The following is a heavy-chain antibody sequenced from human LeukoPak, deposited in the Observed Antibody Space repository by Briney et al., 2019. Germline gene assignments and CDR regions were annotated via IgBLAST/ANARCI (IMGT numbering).Heavy chain of an antibody. CDR1: GGSFSGYY. D-gene: IGHD3-10*01. J-gene: IGHJ4*02. Sequence: SETLSLTCAVYGGSFSGYYWSWIRQPPGKGLEWIGEINHSGSTNCNPSLKSRVTISVDTSKNQFSLKLSSVTAVDTAVYYCARRHSYYGSGSYYNRVYYFDYWGQGTLVTVSS. CDR2: INHSGST. CDR3: ARRHSYYGSGSYYNRVYYFDY. V-gene: IGHV4-34*01.